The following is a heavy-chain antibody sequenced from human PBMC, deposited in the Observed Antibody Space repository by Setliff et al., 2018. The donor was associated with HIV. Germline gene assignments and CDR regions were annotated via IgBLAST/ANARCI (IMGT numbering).Heavy chain of an antibody. V-gene: IGHV5-10-1*01. Sequence: GESLKISCKGSRYSFTSYWISWVRQMPGKGLEWMGRIDPSNSNTNYSPSFQGHVTISADKSISTAYLQWSSLKASDTAMYYCAKHLSPGSGWYSKARGMDVWGQGTTVTVSS. J-gene: IGHJ6*02. CDR2: IDPSNSNT. D-gene: IGHD6-19*01. CDR1: RYSFTSYW. CDR3: AKHLSPGSGWYSKARGMDV.